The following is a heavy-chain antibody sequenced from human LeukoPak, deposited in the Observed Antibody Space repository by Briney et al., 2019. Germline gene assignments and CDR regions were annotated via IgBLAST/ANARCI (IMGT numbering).Heavy chain of an antibody. J-gene: IGHJ6*03. CDR3: ARTTEASGWYNYYYYMDV. Sequence: GGSLRLCCAVSGFTFSSYEMNWVRQAPGKGLEWVSYISSSGSTIYYADSVKGRFTISRDNAKNSLHLQMNSLRAEDTAVYYCARTTEASGWYNYYYYMDVWGKGTTVTVSS. V-gene: IGHV3-48*03. CDR1: GFTFSSYE. D-gene: IGHD6-19*01. CDR2: ISSSGSTI.